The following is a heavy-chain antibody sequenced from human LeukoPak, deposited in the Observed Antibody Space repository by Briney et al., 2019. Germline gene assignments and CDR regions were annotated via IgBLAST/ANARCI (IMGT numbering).Heavy chain of an antibody. CDR1: GLSFSTYA. CDR2: IDNSGFTT. D-gene: IGHD1-26*01. V-gene: IGHV3-48*01. CDR3: ARAVGATRGFDP. J-gene: IGHJ5*02. Sequence: GGSLRLSCAASGLSFSTYAMNWVRQAPGKGLEWVSAIDNSGFTTYYADSVKGRFTISRDNAKNSLYLQMNSLRAEDTAVYYCARAVGATRGFDPWGQGTLVTVSS.